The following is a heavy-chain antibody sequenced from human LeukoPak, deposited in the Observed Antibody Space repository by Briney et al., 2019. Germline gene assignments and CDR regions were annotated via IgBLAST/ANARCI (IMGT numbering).Heavy chain of an antibody. Sequence: KPSETLSLTCTVSGGSISSSNYYWGWIRQPPGKGLEWIGSIYYSGSTYYSPSLKSRVTISVDMSKNHLSLNLSSVTAADTAVYYCARGGIADSWGQGTLVTVSS. V-gene: IGHV4-39*02. CDR3: ARGGIADS. D-gene: IGHD6-13*01. CDR1: GGSISSSNYY. CDR2: IYYSGST. J-gene: IGHJ5*01.